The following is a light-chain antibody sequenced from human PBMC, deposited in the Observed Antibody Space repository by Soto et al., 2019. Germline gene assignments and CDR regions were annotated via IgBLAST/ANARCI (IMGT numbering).Light chain of an antibody. J-gene: IGLJ6*01. CDR2: QMT. CDR3: QVWDSNTYG. CDR1: KLGNKY. Sequence: SYELPQPSSVSVSPGQTASITCSGDKLGNKYACWYQQKPRQSPVLVIYQMTKLPTGIPERFSGAMSVNKASLTLSGTQGMDGSHYYCQVWDSNTYGFGNGTKVTVL. V-gene: IGLV3-1*01.